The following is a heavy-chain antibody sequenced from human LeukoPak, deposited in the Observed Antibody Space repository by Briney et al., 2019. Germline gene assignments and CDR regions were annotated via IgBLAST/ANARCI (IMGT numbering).Heavy chain of an antibody. CDR3: ARAGRILWFGELLS. D-gene: IGHD3-10*01. Sequence: SQTLSLTCTVSGGSISSGDYYWSWIRQPPGKGLEWIGYIYYSGSTYYNPSLKSRVTISVDTSKNQFSLKLSSVTAADTAVYYCARAGRILWFGELLSWAQGTLVTVSS. CDR2: IYYSGST. CDR1: GGSISSGDYY. V-gene: IGHV4-30-4*01. J-gene: IGHJ4*02.